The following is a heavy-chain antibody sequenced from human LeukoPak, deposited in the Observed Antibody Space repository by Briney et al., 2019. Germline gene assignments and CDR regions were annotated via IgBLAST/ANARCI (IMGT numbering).Heavy chain of an antibody. D-gene: IGHD6-13*01. CDR3: ARHTGAAPAHPFDY. CDR2: IYPGDSDT. J-gene: IGHJ4*02. CDR1: GFSFTNHW. V-gene: IGHV5-51*01. Sequence: GESLKISCKASGFSFTNHWIGWVRQMPGKGLEWMGIIYPGDSDTRYSPSFQGQVTISADKSISTAYLQWSSLKASDTAMYYCARHTGAAPAHPFDYWGQGTLVTVSS.